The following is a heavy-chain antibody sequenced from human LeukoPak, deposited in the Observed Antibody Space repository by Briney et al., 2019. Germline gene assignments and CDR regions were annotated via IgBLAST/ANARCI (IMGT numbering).Heavy chain of an antibody. CDR3: AREQVYSGYDQQNYYYYMDV. D-gene: IGHD5-12*01. Sequence: ASARVSCKASGYTLTGYYMHWLRQAPGQGLEWMGWINPNGGDTNYAQKFQGRVTMTRDTSISTAYMELSSLRSEDTAVYYCAREQVYSGYDQQNYYYYMDVWGKGTTVTVSS. CDR1: GYTLTGYY. V-gene: IGHV1-2*02. J-gene: IGHJ6*03. CDR2: INPNGGDT.